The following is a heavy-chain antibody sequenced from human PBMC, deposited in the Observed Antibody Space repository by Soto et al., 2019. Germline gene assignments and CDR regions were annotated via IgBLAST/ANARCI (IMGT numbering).Heavy chain of an antibody. D-gene: IGHD3-22*01. CDR1: GGTFSSYA. Sequence: SVKVSCKASGGTFSSYAISWVRQAPGQGLEWMGGIIPIFGTANYAQKFRGRVTITADESTSTAYMELSSLRSEDTAVYYCASNNYYDSSGYYPDYWGQGTLVTVSS. V-gene: IGHV1-69*13. CDR3: ASNNYYDSSGYYPDY. CDR2: IIPIFGTA. J-gene: IGHJ4*02.